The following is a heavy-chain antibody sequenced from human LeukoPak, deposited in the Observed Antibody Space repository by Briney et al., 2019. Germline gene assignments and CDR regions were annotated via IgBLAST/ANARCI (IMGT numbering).Heavy chain of an antibody. CDR2: ISFDGSNK. D-gene: IGHD1-26*01. J-gene: IGHJ6*02. CDR3: AKDSSGSYLYYYYYYGMDV. Sequence: GRSLRLSCAASGFTFSSYGVHWVRQAPGKGLEWVAVISFDGSNKYYADSVKGRFTISRDNSKNTLYLQMNSLGAEDTAVYYCAKDSSGSYLYYYYYYGMDVWGQGTTVTVSS. V-gene: IGHV3-30*18. CDR1: GFTFSSYG.